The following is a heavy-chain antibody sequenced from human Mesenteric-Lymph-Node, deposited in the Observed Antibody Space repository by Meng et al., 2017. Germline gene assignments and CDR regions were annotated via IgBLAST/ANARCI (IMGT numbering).Heavy chain of an antibody. CDR2: MYHSGTT. CDR1: GGSFSGYY. J-gene: IGHJ4*02. Sequence: QVQRQQWGAGLFKPSETLSLTCAVYGGSFSGYYWSWIRQPPGKGLEWIGEMYHSGTTNYNPSLRSRVTISMGKSNNQLSLKLNSVTAADTAVYYCATQESRDGHNPYWGQGTLVTVSS. V-gene: IGHV4-34*01. D-gene: IGHD5-24*01. CDR3: ATQESRDGHNPY.